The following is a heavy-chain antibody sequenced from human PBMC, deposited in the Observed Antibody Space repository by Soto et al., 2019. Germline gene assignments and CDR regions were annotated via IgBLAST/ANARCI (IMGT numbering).Heavy chain of an antibody. CDR1: GGTFSSYT. J-gene: IGHJ6*03. CDR3: ASNRGHCSGGSCYYYMDV. V-gene: IGHV1-69*02. Sequence: SVKVSCKASGGTFSSYTISWVRQAPGQGLEWMGRIIPILGIANYAQKFQGRVTITADKSTSTAYMELSSLRSEDTAVYYCASNRGHCSGGSCYYYMDVWGKGTTVTVSS. CDR2: IIPILGIA. D-gene: IGHD2-15*01.